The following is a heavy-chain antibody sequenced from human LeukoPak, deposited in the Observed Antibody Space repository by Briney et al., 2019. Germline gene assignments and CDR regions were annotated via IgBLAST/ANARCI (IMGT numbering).Heavy chain of an antibody. CDR1: GFTFSSYA. CDR2: ISYDGSNK. CDR3: ARESGYSYGYGIDY. J-gene: IGHJ4*02. Sequence: GGSLRLSCAASGFTFSSYAMHWVRQAPGKGLEWVAVISYDGSNKYYADSVKGRFTISRDNSKNTLYLQMNSLRAEDTAVYYCARESGYSYGYGIDYWGQGTLVTVSS. V-gene: IGHV3-30-3*01. D-gene: IGHD5-18*01.